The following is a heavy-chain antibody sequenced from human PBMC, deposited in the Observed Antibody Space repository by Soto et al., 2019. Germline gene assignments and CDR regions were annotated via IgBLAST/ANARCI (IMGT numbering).Heavy chain of an antibody. D-gene: IGHD3-22*01. CDR2: IWYDGRNT. Sequence: QVQLVESGGGVVQPGRSLRLSCAASGFTFSSYGMHWVRQAPGKGLEWVAVIWYDGRNTYYADSVKGRFTISRDNSKNTLYLQMNSLRAEDTAVYYCAITAYHYDSSGYYFDCWGQGTLVTVSS. CDR1: GFTFSSYG. CDR3: AITAYHYDSSGYYFDC. V-gene: IGHV3-33*01. J-gene: IGHJ4*02.